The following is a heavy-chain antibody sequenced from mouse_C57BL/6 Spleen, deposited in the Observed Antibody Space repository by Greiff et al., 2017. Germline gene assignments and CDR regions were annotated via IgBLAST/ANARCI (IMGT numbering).Heavy chain of an antibody. J-gene: IGHJ2*01. D-gene: IGHD1-3*01. CDR1: GYSITSGYY. CDR2: ISYDGSN. V-gene: IGHV3-6*01. CDR3: ARGPLRSGFDY. Sequence: VQLKESGPGLVKPSQSLSLTCSVTGYSITSGYYWNWIRQFPGNKLEWMGYISYDGSNNYNPSLKNRISITRDTSKNQFFLKLNSVTTEDTATYYCARGPLRSGFDYWGQGTTLTVSS.